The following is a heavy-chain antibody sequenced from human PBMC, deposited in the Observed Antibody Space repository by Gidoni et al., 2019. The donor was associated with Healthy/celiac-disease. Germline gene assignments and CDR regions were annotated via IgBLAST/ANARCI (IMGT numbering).Heavy chain of an antibody. CDR1: GVTFSSYG. J-gene: IGHJ4*02. CDR2: IWYDGSNK. D-gene: IGHD6-19*01. Sequence: QVQLVESGGGVVQPGRYLRLSCAASGVTFSSYGMHWVRQAPGKGLEWVSVIWYDGSNKYYADSVKGRFTISRDNSKNTLYLQMTSLSAEDTAVYYCARDRQMSSGWAGGFDYWGQGTLVTVSS. CDR3: ARDRQMSSGWAGGFDY. V-gene: IGHV3-33*01.